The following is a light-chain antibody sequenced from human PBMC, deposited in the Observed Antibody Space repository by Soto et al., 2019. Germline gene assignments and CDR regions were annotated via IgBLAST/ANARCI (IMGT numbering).Light chain of an antibody. CDR1: QGIRND. V-gene: IGKV1-17*01. J-gene: IGKJ1*01. CDR2: AAS. CDR3: LQHSTYPLT. Sequence: DIQMTQFPSSLSASVGDRVTITCRASQGIRNDLGWYQQKTGKAPKRLIYAASSMQSGVPSRFSGIGSGTEFTLAISSLQPEDSATFYCLQHSTYPLTFGQGTKVEIK.